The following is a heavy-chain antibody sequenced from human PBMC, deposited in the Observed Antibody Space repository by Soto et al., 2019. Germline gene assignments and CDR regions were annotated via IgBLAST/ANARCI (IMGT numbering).Heavy chain of an antibody. D-gene: IGHD3-16*01. Sequence: EVQLVESGGGLVQPGGSLRLSCAASGFTFNTYWMSWVRQAPGKGLEWVANIKEDGSEGYYVDSVKGRFTISRDNAKNSLYLQMNSLRAEDTAVYSCASATSVWGGRDYWGQGTLVTVSS. V-gene: IGHV3-7*01. J-gene: IGHJ4*02. CDR1: GFTFNTYW. CDR3: ASATSVWGGRDY. CDR2: IKEDGSEG.